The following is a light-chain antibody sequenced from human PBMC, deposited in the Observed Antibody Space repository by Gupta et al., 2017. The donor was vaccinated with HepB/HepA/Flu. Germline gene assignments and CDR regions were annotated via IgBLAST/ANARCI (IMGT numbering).Light chain of an antibody. CDR3: AAGDDSLKGVV. CDR1: SSDVGRNT. V-gene: IGLV1-44*01. J-gene: IGLJ2*01. Sequence: QPVLPQPASASGTPGQSVTISCSGSSSDVGRNTEHWYQQVPGTAPKLVMYNNNQRPPGGPDRFSGSTTGSTASLAISGLQSEEDADYFCAAGDDSLKGVVFGGGTKLTVL. CDR2: NNN.